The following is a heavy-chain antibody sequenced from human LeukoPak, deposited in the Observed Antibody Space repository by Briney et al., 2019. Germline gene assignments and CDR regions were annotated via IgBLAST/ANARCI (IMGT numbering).Heavy chain of an antibody. Sequence: AGGSLRLSCAASGFTFSSYAMSWVRQAPGKGLEWVSAISGSGGSTYYADSVKSRFTISRDNSKNTLYLQMNSLRAEDTAVYYCAKFRGQEMVVVPAAIPNWFDPWGQGTLVTVSS. J-gene: IGHJ5*02. CDR1: GFTFSSYA. CDR2: ISGSGGST. CDR3: AKFRGQEMVVVPAAIPNWFDP. D-gene: IGHD2-2*01. V-gene: IGHV3-23*01.